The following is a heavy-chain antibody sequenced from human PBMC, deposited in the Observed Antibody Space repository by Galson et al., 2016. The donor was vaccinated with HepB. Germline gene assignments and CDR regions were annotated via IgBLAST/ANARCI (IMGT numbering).Heavy chain of an antibody. CDR2: ISGSGDTT. CDR3: ARDAGWDFTAWYYMDV. V-gene: IGHV3-23*01. D-gene: IGHD1-26*01. Sequence: SLRLSCAASGFTFSSYLMSWVRQAPGKGLEWVSTISGSGDTTYQADSVKGRFTISRDISKNTVFLQMISLRAEDTAVYYCARDAGWDFTAWYYMDVWGKGTTVTVAS. CDR1: GFTFSSYL. J-gene: IGHJ6*03.